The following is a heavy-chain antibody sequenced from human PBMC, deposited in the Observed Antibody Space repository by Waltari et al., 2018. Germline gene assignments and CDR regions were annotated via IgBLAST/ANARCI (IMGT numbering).Heavy chain of an antibody. CDR2: ISWNSASI. CDR3: TKDYLHSGYDQNYFDY. Sequence: EVQLVESGGGLVQPGRSLRLSCAASGFTFDDYAMHWVRQAPGKGLEWVSSISWNSASIGYADSVRGRFTISRDNAKNSLYLQMDRLRAEDTAFYYCTKDYLHSGYDQNYFDYWGQGTLVTVSS. V-gene: IGHV3-9*01. CDR1: GFTFDDYA. D-gene: IGHD5-12*01. J-gene: IGHJ4*02.